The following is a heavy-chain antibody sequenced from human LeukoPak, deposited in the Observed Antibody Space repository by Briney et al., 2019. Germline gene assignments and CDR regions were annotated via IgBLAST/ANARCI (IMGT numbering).Heavy chain of an antibody. CDR2: ISSSSSYI. V-gene: IGHV3-21*01. CDR3: ARDPNYFDSSGDYGLSFNY. D-gene: IGHD3-22*01. J-gene: IGHJ4*02. Sequence: GGSLRLCCAASGFTFSRYSMNWVRQAPGKGLEWVSSISSSSSYIYYADSVKGQLTISRDNAKNSLYLQMNSLRAEDTAVYYCARDPNYFDSSGDYGLSFNYWGQGTLVSVSS. CDR1: GFTFSRYS.